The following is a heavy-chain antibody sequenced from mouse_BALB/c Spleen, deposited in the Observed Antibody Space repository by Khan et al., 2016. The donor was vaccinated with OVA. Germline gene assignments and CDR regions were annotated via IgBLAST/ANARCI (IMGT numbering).Heavy chain of an antibody. CDR2: IYRSTDNT. CDR3: SNDATLCRFDH. Sequence: VQLQESGAELVRPGASVKLSCKASGYTFTSYWIPWVKQRPGQGLEWVARIYRSTDNTYYNEKVKDKATLTGDKSSSTAYMQLSSLKSEDSDVSVWSNDATLCRFDHWGQGTTLTVSS. V-gene: IGHV1-62-1*01. J-gene: IGHJ2*01. D-gene: IGHD4-1*01. CDR1: GYTFTSYW.